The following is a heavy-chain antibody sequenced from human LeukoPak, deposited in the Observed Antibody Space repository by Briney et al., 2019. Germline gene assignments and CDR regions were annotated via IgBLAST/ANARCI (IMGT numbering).Heavy chain of an antibody. CDR2: IYGGGST. J-gene: IGHJ4*02. Sequence: GGSLRLSCAATGLTVSSNFMSWVRQAPGKGLEWVSVIYGGGSTYYADSVKGRFTISRDTPKNTLYLQMNSLRVEDTAVYYCASWPGGWYGEDSWRQGTLVTVSS. D-gene: IGHD6-19*01. CDR3: ASWPGGWYGEDS. CDR1: GLTVSSNF. V-gene: IGHV3-53*01.